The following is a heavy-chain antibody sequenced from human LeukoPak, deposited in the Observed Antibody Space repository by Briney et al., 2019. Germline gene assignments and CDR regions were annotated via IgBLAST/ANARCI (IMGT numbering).Heavy chain of an antibody. J-gene: IGHJ6*03. CDR3: ARVGYDFWSGYYTRAWSGYYYYMDV. CDR2: INTNTGNP. Sequence: ASVKVSCKASGYTFTSYAMNWVRQAPGQGLEWVGWINTNTGNPTYAQGFTGRFVFSLDTSVSTAYLQISSLKAEDTAVYYCARVGYDFWSGYYTRAWSGYYYYMDVWGKGTTVTVSS. CDR1: GYTFTSYA. D-gene: IGHD3-3*01. V-gene: IGHV7-4-1*02.